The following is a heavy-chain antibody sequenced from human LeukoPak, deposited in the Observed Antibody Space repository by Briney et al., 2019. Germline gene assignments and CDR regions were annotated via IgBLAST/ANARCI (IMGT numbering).Heavy chain of an antibody. J-gene: IGHJ4*02. CDR2: ISSSSSTI. CDR1: GFTFSSYS. CDR3: ARDEWRARGLWSQMNHCYYFDY. D-gene: IGHD5-18*01. V-gene: IGHV3-48*04. Sequence: PGGSLRLSCAASGFTFSSYSMNWVRQAPGKGLEWVSYISSSSSTIYYADSVKGRFTISRDNAKNSLYLQMNSLRAEDTAMYYCARDEWRARGLWSQMNHCYYFDYWGQGTLVTVSS.